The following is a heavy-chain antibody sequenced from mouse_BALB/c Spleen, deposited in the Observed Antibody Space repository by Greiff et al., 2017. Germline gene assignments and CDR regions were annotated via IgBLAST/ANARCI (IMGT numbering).Heavy chain of an antibody. J-gene: IGHJ3*01. CDR2: IYPGDGDT. Sequence: QVHVKQSGAELVRPGSSVKISCKASGYAFSSYWMNWVKQRPGQGLEWIGQIYPGDGDTNYNGKFKGKATLTADKSSSTAYMQLSSLTSEDSAVYCCAKAGSTMITVFAYWGQGTLVTVSA. CDR3: AKAGSTMITVFAY. D-gene: IGHD2-4*01. CDR1: GYAFSSYW. V-gene: IGHV1-80*01.